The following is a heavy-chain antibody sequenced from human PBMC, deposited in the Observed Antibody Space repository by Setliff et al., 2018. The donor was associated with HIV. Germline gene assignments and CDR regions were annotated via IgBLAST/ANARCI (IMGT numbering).Heavy chain of an antibody. V-gene: IGHV3-23*01. CDR1: GFIFNNYG. Sequence: GGSLRLSCAASGFIFNNYGMSWVRRAPGKGLEWVSGIRDNGISTYYADSVTGRFIIPRDNSKNTLFLQMNSLKVEDTAIYYCTKGVQRFRPYYFDSWGQGALVTVSS. D-gene: IGHD3-10*01. J-gene: IGHJ4*02. CDR3: TKGVQRFRPYYFDS. CDR2: IRDNGIST.